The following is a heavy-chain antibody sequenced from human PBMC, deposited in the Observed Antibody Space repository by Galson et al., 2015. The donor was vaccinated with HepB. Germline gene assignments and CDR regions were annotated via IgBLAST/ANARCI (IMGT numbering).Heavy chain of an antibody. J-gene: IGHJ6*02. V-gene: IGHV3-30*03. CDR1: GFTFSSYG. CDR3: ARDREDDYVWGSYRRYYYYGMDV. D-gene: IGHD3-16*02. Sequence: SLRLSCAASGFTFSSYGMHWVRQAPGKGLEWVAVISYDGSNKYYADSVKGRFTISRDNSKNTLYLQMNSLRAEDTAVYYCARDREDDYVWGSYRRYYYYGMDVWGQGTTVTVSS. CDR2: ISYDGSNK.